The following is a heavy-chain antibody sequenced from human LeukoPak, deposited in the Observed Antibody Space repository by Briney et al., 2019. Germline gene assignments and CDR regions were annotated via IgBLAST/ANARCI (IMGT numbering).Heavy chain of an antibody. V-gene: IGHV1-2*02. CDR3: ARDSKQQLVRWFDP. D-gene: IGHD6-13*01. CDR2: INPNSGGT. Sequence: ASVKVSCKASGYTFTIYYMHRVRQAPGQGLEWMGWINPNSGGTNYAQKFQGRVTMTRDTSISTAYMELSRLRSDDTAVYYCARDSKQQLVRWFDPWGQGTLVTVSS. CDR1: GYTFTIYY. J-gene: IGHJ5*02.